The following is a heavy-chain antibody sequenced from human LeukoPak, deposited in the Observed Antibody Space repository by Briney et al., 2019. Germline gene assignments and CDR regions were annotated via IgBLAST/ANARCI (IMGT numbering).Heavy chain of an antibody. V-gene: IGHV3-33*06. CDR2: IWYDGSNK. CDR1: GFTFSNYG. CDR3: AKARGYYYDSSGYPDY. D-gene: IGHD3-22*01. Sequence: PGGSLRLSCAASGFTFSNYGMNWVRQAPGKGLEWVAVIWYDGSNKYYADSVKGRFTISRDNSKNTLYLQMNSLRVEDTAVYYCAKARGYYYDSSGYPDYWGQGTLVTVSS. J-gene: IGHJ4*02.